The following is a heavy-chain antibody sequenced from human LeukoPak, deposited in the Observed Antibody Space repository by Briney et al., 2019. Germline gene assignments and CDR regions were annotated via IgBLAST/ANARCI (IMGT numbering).Heavy chain of an antibody. CDR1: GYSFTSYW. V-gene: IGHV5-51*01. CDR2: NYPGDSEA. D-gene: IGHD6-19*01. J-gene: IGHJ3*01. CDR3: ARCKAVAGTINAFDF. Sequence: GGSLKISCKGSGYSFTSYWIGWVRQMPGKDLEWMGINYPGDSEARYSPSFQGQVTISVDKSINTAYLQWSSLKASDTAMYYCARCKAVAGTINAFDFWGQGTMVTVSS.